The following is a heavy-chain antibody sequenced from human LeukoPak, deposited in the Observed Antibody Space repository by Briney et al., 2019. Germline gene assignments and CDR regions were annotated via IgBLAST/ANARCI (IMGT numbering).Heavy chain of an antibody. CDR2: INPNSGGT. J-gene: IGHJ6*02. Sequence: ASVKVSCKASGYTFTGYYMHWVRQAPGQGLEWMGWINPNSGGTNYAQKFQGRVTMTRDTSISTAYMELSRLRSDDTAVYYCAGDRFSNQHYGMDVWGQGTTVTVSS. V-gene: IGHV1-2*02. CDR3: AGDRFSNQHYGMDV. CDR1: GYTFTGYY. D-gene: IGHD2-2*01.